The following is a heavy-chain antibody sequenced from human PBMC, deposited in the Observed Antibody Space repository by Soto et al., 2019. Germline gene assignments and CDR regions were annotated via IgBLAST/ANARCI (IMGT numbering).Heavy chain of an antibody. Sequence: QVQLVQSGAEVKKPGSSVKVSCKASGGTFSSYAISWVRQAPGQGLEWMGGIIPIFGTANYAQKFQGRVTITADESTSTAYMELSSLRSEDTALYYCARVRTPVRGPYYFDYWGQGTLVTVSS. CDR2: IIPIFGTA. V-gene: IGHV1-69*12. CDR1: GGTFSSYA. J-gene: IGHJ4*02. CDR3: ARVRTPVRGPYYFDY. D-gene: IGHD3-10*02.